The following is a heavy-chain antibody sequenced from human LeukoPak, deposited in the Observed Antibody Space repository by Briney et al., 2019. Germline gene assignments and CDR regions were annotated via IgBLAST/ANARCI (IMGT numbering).Heavy chain of an antibody. CDR3: AREVTIFGVVIIRSYYYYMDV. CDR1: GGTFSSYA. V-gene: IGHV1-69*05. Sequence: SVKVSCKASGGTFSSYAISWVRHAPGQGLEWMGRIIPILGTANYAQKFQGRVTITTDESTSTAYMELSSLRSEDTAVYYCAREVTIFGVVIIRSYYYYMDVWGKGTTVTVSS. J-gene: IGHJ6*03. CDR2: IIPILGTA. D-gene: IGHD3-3*01.